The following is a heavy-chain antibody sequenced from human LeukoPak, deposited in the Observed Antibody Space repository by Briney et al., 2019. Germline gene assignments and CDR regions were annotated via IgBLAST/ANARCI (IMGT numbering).Heavy chain of an antibody. CDR1: GGSFSGYY. CDR2: IFRTGST. D-gene: IGHD3-10*01. V-gene: IGHV4-34*12. Sequence: SETLSLTCAVYGGSFSGYYWGWIRQPPGKGLEWIGSIFRTGSTYYSASLKSRVSISVDTSKNHIALKLTSVTAADTAVYFCARRVGFYGSGSLNYFDPWGQGILVSVS. CDR3: ARRVGFYGSGSLNYFDP. J-gene: IGHJ5*01.